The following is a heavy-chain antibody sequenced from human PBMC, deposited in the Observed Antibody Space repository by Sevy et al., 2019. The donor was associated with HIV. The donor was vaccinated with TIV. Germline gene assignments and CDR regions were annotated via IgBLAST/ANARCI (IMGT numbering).Heavy chain of an antibody. CDR2: ISGSGGSP. Sequence: GGSLRLSCAASGFTISRYAMSWVRQAPGKGLEWVSAISGSGGSPYYADSVKGRFTISRDNSKNTLYLQMNSLRAEDTAVYYCAKLGVYCSGGSCYLFDYWGQGTLVTVSS. V-gene: IGHV3-23*01. J-gene: IGHJ4*02. CDR1: GFTISRYA. CDR3: AKLGVYCSGGSCYLFDY. D-gene: IGHD2-15*01.